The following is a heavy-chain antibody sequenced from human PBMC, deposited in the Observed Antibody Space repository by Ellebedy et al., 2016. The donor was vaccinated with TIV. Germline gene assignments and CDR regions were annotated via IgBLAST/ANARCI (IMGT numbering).Heavy chain of an antibody. CDR2: SSGDNGNT. CDR1: GYTFSNYG. V-gene: IGHV1-18*01. Sequence: AASVKVFCKTSGYTFSNYGIGWVRRAPGQGLEWMGWSSGDNGNTDSARRFQDRVTMSTDTSTSTAYMELRSLGTDDTAIYCCARDLRPGIRGYEPFAYWGQGTPVTVSS. J-gene: IGHJ4*02. CDR3: ARDLRPGIRGYEPFAY. D-gene: IGHD3-22*01.